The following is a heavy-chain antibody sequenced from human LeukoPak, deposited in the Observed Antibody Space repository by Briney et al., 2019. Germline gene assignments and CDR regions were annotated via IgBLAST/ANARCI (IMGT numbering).Heavy chain of an antibody. J-gene: IGHJ4*02. V-gene: IGHV1-69*04. D-gene: IGHD3-22*01. CDR3: ARHSYYYDRSGYYLVH. Sequence: SVNLSCKASGHTFSSYAISWARQPPAQGLEWMVRIIPIFGITNYAQKFQGSVTITADKSTTTAYMELSSLRSEDTAVYYCARHSYYYDRSGYYLVHWGQGTLVNVYS. CDR2: IIPIFGIT. CDR1: GHTFSSYA.